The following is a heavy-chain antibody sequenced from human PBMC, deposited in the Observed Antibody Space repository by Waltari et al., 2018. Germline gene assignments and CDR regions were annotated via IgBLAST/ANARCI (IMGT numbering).Heavy chain of an antibody. CDR2: INPNSGGT. J-gene: IGHJ4*02. CDR1: GYTFTGYY. D-gene: IGHD3-3*01. Sequence: QVQLVQSGAEVKKPGASVKVSCKASGYTFTGYYMHWVRQAPGQGLEWMGWINPNSGGTNYAQKFQGRVTMTRDTSISTAYMELSRLRSDDTAVYYCARGDLNTIFGVGRSFDYWGQGTLVTVSS. CDR3: ARGDLNTIFGVGRSFDY. V-gene: IGHV1-2*02.